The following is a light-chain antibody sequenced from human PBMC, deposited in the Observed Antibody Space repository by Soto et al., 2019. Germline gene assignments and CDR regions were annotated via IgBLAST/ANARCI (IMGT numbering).Light chain of an antibody. J-gene: IGKJ4*01. CDR3: QQYAHPPLT. CDR1: QTITYNY. V-gene: IGKV3-20*01. CDR2: GGS. Sequence: EIVLTQSPDTLSLSPGERATLSCRASQTITYNYLAWFQQKPGQAPRLLNYGGSRRATGIPYRFSGSGSGTDFTLTISRLEPEDVAVYYCQQYAHPPLTFGGGTRVEIK.